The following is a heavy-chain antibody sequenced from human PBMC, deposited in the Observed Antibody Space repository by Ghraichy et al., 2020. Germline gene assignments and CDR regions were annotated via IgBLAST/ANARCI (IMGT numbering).Heavy chain of an antibody. CDR1: GGSIGSYY. D-gene: IGHD1-26*01. Sequence: SETLSLTCSVSGGSIGSYYWSWIRQPPGKGLEWIAYIYSSGSTNYNPSLESRVTISVDTSKNQFYLKLTSVTAADTAIYYCARGQWEEYFTHWGQGALVTVSS. CDR2: IYSSGST. V-gene: IGHV4-59*01. J-gene: IGHJ1*01. CDR3: ARGQWEEYFTH.